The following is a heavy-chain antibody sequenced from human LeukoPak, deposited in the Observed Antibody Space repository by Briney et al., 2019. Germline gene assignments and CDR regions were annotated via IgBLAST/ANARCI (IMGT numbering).Heavy chain of an antibody. CDR1: GGSISSYY. CDR2: IYYSGST. J-gene: IGHJ4*02. Sequence: SETLSLTCTVSGGSISSYYWSWIRQPPGKGLEWIGYIYYSGSTNYNPSLKSRVTISVDTSKNQFSLKLSSVTAADTAVYYCARHDYDILTGYYPFDYWGQGTLVTVSS. CDR3: ARHDYDILTGYYPFDY. V-gene: IGHV4-59*08. D-gene: IGHD3-9*01.